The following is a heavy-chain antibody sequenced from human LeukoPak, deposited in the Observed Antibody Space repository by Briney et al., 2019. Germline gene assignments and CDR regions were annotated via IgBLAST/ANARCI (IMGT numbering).Heavy chain of an antibody. D-gene: IGHD6-19*01. V-gene: IGHV4-39*07. CDR1: GGSISSGGYY. Sequence: SETLSLTCTVSGGSISSGGYYWSWIRQPPGKGLEWIGEINHSGSTNYNPSLKSRVTISVDTSKNQFSLKLSSVTAADTAVYYCARGNRRYSSGWSYFDYWGQGTLVTVSS. CDR3: ARGNRRYSSGWSYFDY. CDR2: INHSGST. J-gene: IGHJ4*02.